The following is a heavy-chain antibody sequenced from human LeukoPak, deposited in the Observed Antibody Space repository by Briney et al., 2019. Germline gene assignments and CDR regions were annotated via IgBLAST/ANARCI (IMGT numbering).Heavy chain of an antibody. Sequence: ASVKVSCKASGGTFSSYAISWVRQAPGQGLEWMGGIIPIFGTANYAQKFQGRVTITADKSTSTAYMELSSLRSEDTAVYYCARDRFEGVRHNAFDIWGQGTMVTVSS. CDR3: ARDRFEGVRHNAFDI. D-gene: IGHD3-10*01. CDR1: GGTFSSYA. V-gene: IGHV1-69*06. J-gene: IGHJ3*02. CDR2: IIPIFGTA.